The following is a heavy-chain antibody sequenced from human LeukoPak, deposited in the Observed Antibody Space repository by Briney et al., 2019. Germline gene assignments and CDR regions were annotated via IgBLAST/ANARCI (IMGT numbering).Heavy chain of an antibody. J-gene: IGHJ4*02. D-gene: IGHD6-6*01. V-gene: IGHV1-18*04. CDR2: ISAYNGNA. CDR1: GYTFAGYY. CDR3: ARGSYSSSSDY. Sequence: ASVKVSCKASGYTFAGYYMHWVRQAPRQGLEWMGWISAYNGNANYAQKLQGRVTMTTDTSTSTAYMELRSLRSDDTAVYYCARGSYSSSSDYWGQGTLVTVSS.